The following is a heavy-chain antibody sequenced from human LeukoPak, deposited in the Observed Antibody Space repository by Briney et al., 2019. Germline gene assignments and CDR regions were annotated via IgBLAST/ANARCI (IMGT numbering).Heavy chain of an antibody. J-gene: IGHJ4*02. CDR3: AKDRDTYGYETIFDY. V-gene: IGHV3-23*01. CDR1: GFTFSSYA. CDR2: ISGSDGRT. Sequence: GGSLRLSCAASGFTFSSYAMSWVRRTPGQGLEWVSAISGSDGRTYYADSVKGRFTISRDNSKNTLYLQMNSLRADDTAVFYCAKDRDTYGYETIFDYWGQATLVTVSS. D-gene: IGHD5-18*01.